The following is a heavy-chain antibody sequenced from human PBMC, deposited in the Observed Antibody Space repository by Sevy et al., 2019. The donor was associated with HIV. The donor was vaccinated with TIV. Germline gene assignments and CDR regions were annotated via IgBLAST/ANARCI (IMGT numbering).Heavy chain of an antibody. CDR1: GVTFSGSA. D-gene: IGHD3-16*01. CDR3: TRSVYDYVWVGFDY. V-gene: IGHV3-73*01. Sequence: GGSLRLSCAASGVTFSGSAMHWVRQASGKGLEWVGRIRSKANSYATAYAASVKGRFTISRDDSKNTAYLQMNSLKTEDTAVYYCTRSVYDYVWVGFDYWGQGTLVTVSS. J-gene: IGHJ4*02. CDR2: IRSKANSYAT.